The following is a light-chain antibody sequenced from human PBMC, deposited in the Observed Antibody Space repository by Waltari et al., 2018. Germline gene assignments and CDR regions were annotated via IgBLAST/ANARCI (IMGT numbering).Light chain of an antibody. CDR2: DAS. J-gene: IGKJ2*01. Sequence: ELVLPQPPATLSLSPGDRATLSCRASQNIGSYLAWYHQKPGQPPRVLIYDASTRATGIPARFSGSGSGADFALTISSLEPDDCAVYYCQQRSNWPRTFGQGTKLEIK. CDR3: QQRSNWPRT. CDR1: QNIGSY. V-gene: IGKV3-11*01.